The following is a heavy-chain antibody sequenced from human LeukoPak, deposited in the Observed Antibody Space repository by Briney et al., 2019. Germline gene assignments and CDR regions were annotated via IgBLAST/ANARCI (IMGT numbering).Heavy chain of an antibody. V-gene: IGHV1-69*01. CDR2: IIPIFGTA. J-gene: IGHJ6*02. CDR1: GGTFSSYA. Sequence: GASVKVSCKASGGTFSSYAISWVRQAPGQGLEWMGGIIPIFGTANYAQKFQGRVTITADESTSTAYMELSSLRSDDTAMYYCARDQKVGATPYFGMDVWGQGTTVTVSS. CDR3: ARDQKVGATPYFGMDV. D-gene: IGHD1-26*01.